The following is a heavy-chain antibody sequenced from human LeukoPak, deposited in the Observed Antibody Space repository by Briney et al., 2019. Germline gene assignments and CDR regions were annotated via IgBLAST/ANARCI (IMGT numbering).Heavy chain of an antibody. CDR2: IYSGGRT. Sequence: GGSLRLSCAVSGFTFSTNYMSWVRQAPGKGLEWVSAIYSGGRTSYADSVKGRFTISRDNSKNTVSLQMNSLRGDDTAMYHCARPTPSTFDLWGQGTLVIVSS. V-gene: IGHV3-66*02. J-gene: IGHJ4*02. CDR3: ARPTPSTFDL. CDR1: GFTFSTNY. D-gene: IGHD4-17*01.